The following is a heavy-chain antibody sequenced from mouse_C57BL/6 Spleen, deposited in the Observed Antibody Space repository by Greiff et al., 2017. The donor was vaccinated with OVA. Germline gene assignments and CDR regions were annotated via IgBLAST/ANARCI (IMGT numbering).Heavy chain of an antibody. CDR1: GYTFTDYY. Sequence: EVQLVESGPVLVKPGASVKMSCKASGYTFTDYYMNWVKQSHGKSLEWIGVINPYNGGTSYNQKFKGKATLTVDKSSSTAYMELNSLTSEDSAVYYCAREGNWDDYYAMDYWGQGTSVTVSS. CDR2: INPYNGGT. CDR3: AREGNWDDYYAMDY. V-gene: IGHV1-19*01. D-gene: IGHD4-1*01. J-gene: IGHJ4*01.